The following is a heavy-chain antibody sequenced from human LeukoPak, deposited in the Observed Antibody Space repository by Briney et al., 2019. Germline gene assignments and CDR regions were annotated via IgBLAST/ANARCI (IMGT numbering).Heavy chain of an antibody. J-gene: IGHJ4*02. D-gene: IGHD3-22*01. CDR3: ARVATYYYDSSGYYWFDY. Sequence: PSETLSLTCAVYGGSFSGYYWSWIRQPPGKGLEWIGEINHSGSTNYNPSLKSRVTISVDTSKNQFSLKLSSVTAADTAVYYCARVATYYYDSSGYYWFDYWGQGTLVTVSS. CDR1: GGSFSGYY. CDR2: INHSGST. V-gene: IGHV4-34*01.